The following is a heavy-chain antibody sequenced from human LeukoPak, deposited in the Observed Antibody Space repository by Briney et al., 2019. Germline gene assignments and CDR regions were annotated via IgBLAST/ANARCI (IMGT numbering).Heavy chain of an antibody. CDR1: GVTFTNYA. J-gene: IGHJ4*02. Sequence: GGSLRLSCAASGVTFTNYAMTWVRQAPGKGLEWVGRIKSKTDGGTTDYAAPVKGRFTISRDDSKNTLYLQMNSLKTEDTAVYYRTTGFTMARGVIITSGFFDYWGQGTLVTVSS. V-gene: IGHV3-15*01. D-gene: IGHD3-10*01. CDR3: TTGFTMARGVIITSGFFDY. CDR2: IKSKTDGGTT.